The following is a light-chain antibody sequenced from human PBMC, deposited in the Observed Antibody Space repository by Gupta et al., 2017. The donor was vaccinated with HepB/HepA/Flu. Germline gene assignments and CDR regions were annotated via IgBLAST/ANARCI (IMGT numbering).Light chain of an antibody. Sequence: EIKMTQSPSSLTAAVGDRVTITCRASQVIGNYLALFQQKPGKVPKLLIYYSSNLQSGVPSRFSGSASGTDFTLTINNLQPEDVATYYCQKYNSAPFTFGPGTKVD. CDR1: QVIGNY. V-gene: IGKV1-27*01. CDR3: QKYNSAPFT. CDR2: YSS. J-gene: IGKJ3*01.